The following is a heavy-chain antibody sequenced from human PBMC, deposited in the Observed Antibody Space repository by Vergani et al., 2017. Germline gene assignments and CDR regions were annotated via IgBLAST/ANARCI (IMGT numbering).Heavy chain of an antibody. D-gene: IGHD2-21*01. CDR2: IYYNGRT. CDR1: GGSLTPYY. CDR3: VRDTRRYFLDSIDGGDSDSPPFVPAV. Sequence: QVRLQESGPGLVRPSETLSLTCTVSGGSLTPYYWSWIRQSPGKGLEWIGNIYYNGRTKYNPSLKSRATISADTSKDQFSLRLTFMTAADTAVYYCVRDTRRYFLDSIDGGDSDSPPFVPAVWGLGTGVIVSS. J-gene: IGHJ3*01. V-gene: IGHV4-59*01.